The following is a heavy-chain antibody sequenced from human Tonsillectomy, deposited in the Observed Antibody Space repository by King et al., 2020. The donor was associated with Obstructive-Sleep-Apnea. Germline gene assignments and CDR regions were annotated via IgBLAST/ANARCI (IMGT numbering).Heavy chain of an antibody. CDR3: ARHYDSSGYYNYY. J-gene: IGHJ4*02. Sequence: VQLQESGPGLVKPSGTLSLTCAVSGGSISRSNWWSWVRQSPGKGLELIGEIYHSGSTNYNPSPKSRVTISVDKSKNQFSLKLSYVTAADTAVYYCARHYDSSGYYNYYWGQGALVTVSS. V-gene: IGHV4-4*02. CDR2: IYHSGST. D-gene: IGHD3-22*01. CDR1: GGSISRSNW.